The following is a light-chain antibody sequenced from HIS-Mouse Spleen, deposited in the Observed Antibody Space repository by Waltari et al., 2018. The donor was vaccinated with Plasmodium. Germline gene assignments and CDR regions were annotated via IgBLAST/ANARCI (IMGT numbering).Light chain of an antibody. CDR3: YSTDSSGNHRV. CDR1: ALPKKY. J-gene: IGLJ3*02. Sequence: SYELTQPPSVSVSPGQTARITCSGDALPKKYAYWYQQKSGQAPVLVIYEDSKRPSGIPEGCSGSSSGTMATLTISVAQVEDEADYYCYSTDSSGNHRVFGGGTKLTVL. V-gene: IGLV3-10*01. CDR2: EDS.